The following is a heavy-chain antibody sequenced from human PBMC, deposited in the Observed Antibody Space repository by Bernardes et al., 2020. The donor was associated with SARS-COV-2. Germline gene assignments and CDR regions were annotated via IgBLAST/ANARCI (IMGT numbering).Heavy chain of an antibody. CDR1: GFTFSSFG. D-gene: IGHD1-26*01. CDR3: AKDFSGTNSSGY. CDR2: IWYDGSNR. Sequence: GSLRLSCAASGFTFSSFGMYWVRQPAGKGLEWVAFIWYDGSNREYAESVKGRFTVSRDNSKNTLYLQMNTVRVEDTAVYYCAKDFSGTNSSGYWGQGTLVTVSS. J-gene: IGHJ4*02. V-gene: IGHV3-30*02.